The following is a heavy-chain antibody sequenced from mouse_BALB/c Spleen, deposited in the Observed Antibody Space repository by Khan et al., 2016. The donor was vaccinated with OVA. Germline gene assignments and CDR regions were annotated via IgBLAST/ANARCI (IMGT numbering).Heavy chain of an antibody. D-gene: IGHD1-1*01. CDR2: ITPGSGST. Sequence: DLVKPGASVKLSCKASGYTFTSYWINWIEQRPGQGLEWIGRITPGSGSTYYNEMFKDKATLTVDTSSSTAYIQLSSLSSEDSAVYSCARVNYYGRTCYAMDYWGQGTSVTVSS. CDR1: GYTFTSYW. CDR3: ARVNYYGRTCYAMDY. J-gene: IGHJ4*01. V-gene: IGHV1S41*01.